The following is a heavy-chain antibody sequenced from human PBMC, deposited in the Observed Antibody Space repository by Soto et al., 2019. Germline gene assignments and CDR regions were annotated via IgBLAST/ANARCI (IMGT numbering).Heavy chain of an antibody. CDR1: GDGVSSNSAA. CDR3: ARASITIFGVVTTSSYWYFDL. CDR2: TYYRSKWYN. J-gene: IGHJ2*01. D-gene: IGHD3-3*01. Sequence: SQTLSLTCAISGDGVSSNSAAWNWIRQSPSRGLEWLGRTYYRSKWYNDHAVSVKSRITINPDTSKNQFSLQLNSVTPEDTAVYYCARASITIFGVVTTSSYWYFDLWGRGTLVTVSS. V-gene: IGHV6-1*01.